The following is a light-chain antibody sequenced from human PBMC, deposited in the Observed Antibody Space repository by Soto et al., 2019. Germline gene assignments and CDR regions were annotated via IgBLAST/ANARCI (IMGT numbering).Light chain of an antibody. CDR3: QQDDNWPLL. Sequence: EIVMTQSPGFLSVSPGERVTLSCRASHSINRNLAWYQQKPGQGPRLLIYSASTRAAGIPPRFSGRGSGTEFTLTISSLQSEDFAVDYCQQDDNWPLLFGGGTK. V-gene: IGKV3-15*01. CDR1: HSINRN. J-gene: IGKJ4*02. CDR2: SAS.